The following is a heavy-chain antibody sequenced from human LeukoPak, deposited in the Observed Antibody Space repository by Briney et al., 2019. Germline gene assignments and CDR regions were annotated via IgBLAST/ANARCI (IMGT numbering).Heavy chain of an antibody. J-gene: IGHJ3*02. CDR3: ARESDYCSGGSCYLGAFDI. CDR1: GGTFSSYT. Sequence: ASVKVSCKASGGTFSSYTISWVRQAPGQGLEWMGRIIPILGIANYAQKFQGRVTITADESTSTAYMELSSLRSEDTAVYYCARESDYCSGGSCYLGAFDIWGQGTMVTVSS. D-gene: IGHD2-15*01. V-gene: IGHV1-69*04. CDR2: IIPILGIA.